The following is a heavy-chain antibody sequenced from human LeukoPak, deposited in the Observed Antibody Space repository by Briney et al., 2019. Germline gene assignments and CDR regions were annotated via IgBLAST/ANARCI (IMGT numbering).Heavy chain of an antibody. CDR1: GFTVSSDY. V-gene: IGHV3-53*01. CDR2: IYSSGST. CDR3: ARGYCSGTSQRGCDY. D-gene: IGHD2-2*01. Sequence: GGSLRLSCAASGFTVSSDYMSWVRQAPGKGLEWVSVIYSSGSTYYADSVKGRFTISRDTSKNTLYLQMNSLRAEDTAVYYCARGYCSGTSQRGCDYWGQGTLVTVSS. J-gene: IGHJ4*02.